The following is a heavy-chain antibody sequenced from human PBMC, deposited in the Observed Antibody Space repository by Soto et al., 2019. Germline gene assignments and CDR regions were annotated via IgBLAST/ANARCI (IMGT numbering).Heavy chain of an antibody. D-gene: IGHD6-13*01. J-gene: IGHJ1*01. Sequence: QVQLVQSGAEVKKPGASVKVSCKASGYTFTGYYMHWVRQAPGQGLEWMGWINPNSGGTNYAQKFQGRVTMTRDTSMSTAYMELSRLRSDDTAVYYCARDRGSSSWYGAEYFQHCGQGTLVTVSS. CDR1: GYTFTGYY. V-gene: IGHV1-2*02. CDR2: INPNSGGT. CDR3: ARDRGSSSWYGAEYFQH.